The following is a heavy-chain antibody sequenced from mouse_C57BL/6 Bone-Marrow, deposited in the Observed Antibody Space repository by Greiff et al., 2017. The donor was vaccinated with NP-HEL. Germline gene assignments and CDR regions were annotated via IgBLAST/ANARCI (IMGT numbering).Heavy chain of an antibody. J-gene: IGHJ4*01. Sequence: EVKLVESGGGLVQPGGSLKLSCAASGFTFSDYYMYWVRQTPEKRLEWFAYISNGGGSTYYPDTVKGRFTISRDTAKNTLYLQMSRLKSEDTAMYYCARGLRDAMDYWGQGTSVTVSS. D-gene: IGHD1-1*01. CDR1: GFTFSDYY. CDR3: ARGLRDAMDY. V-gene: IGHV5-12*01. CDR2: ISNGGGST.